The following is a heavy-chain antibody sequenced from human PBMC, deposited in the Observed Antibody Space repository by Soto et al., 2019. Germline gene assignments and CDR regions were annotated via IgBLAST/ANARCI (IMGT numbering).Heavy chain of an antibody. J-gene: IGHJ4*02. CDR1: GFTFSSCA. CDR3: VKDRSDTWSFDY. V-gene: IGHV3-30*18. D-gene: IGHD2-8*02. Sequence: QVQLVESGGGVVQPGRSLRLSCVASGFTFSSCAMHWVRQAPGKGLEWLAVVTHDGTLYPYADSVKGRFSISRDNSRKTLYLQMNGLRPEDTAVYYCVKDRSDTWSFDYWGQGTLVTVSS. CDR2: VTHDGTLY.